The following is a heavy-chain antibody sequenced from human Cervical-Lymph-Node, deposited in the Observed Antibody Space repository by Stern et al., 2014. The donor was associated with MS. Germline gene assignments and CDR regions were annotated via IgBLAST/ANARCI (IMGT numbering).Heavy chain of an antibody. V-gene: IGHV1-46*01. CDR2: INPSSGTT. J-gene: IGHJ5*02. CDR1: GYTFTSYY. CDR3: ARDGYFGSGTSHWFDP. D-gene: IGHD3-10*01. Sequence: VPLVQSGAEVKKPGASVTVSCKASGYTFTSYYMHWVRQAPGQGLEWMGVINPSSGTTSYAQKFQGRVTLTRDTSTSTVYVELRSLRSEDTALYYCARDGYFGSGTSHWFDPWGQGTPVTVSS.